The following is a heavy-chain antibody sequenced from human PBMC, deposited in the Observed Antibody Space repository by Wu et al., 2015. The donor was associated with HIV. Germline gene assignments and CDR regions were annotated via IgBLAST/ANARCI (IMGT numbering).Heavy chain of an antibody. D-gene: IGHD5-12*01. CDR3: ARNTDSVATSLYSLGV. Sequence: QVQLVQSGAEVKKPGSSVKVSCKASGGTFRISAISWVRQAPGQGLEWMGGIIPIFGTTNYAQKFQGRVTFTADESTSTAYMEMSSLRSEDTAVYYCARNTDSVATSLYSLGVWGQGTTVTVSS. CDR2: IIPIFGTT. J-gene: IGHJ6*02. CDR1: GGTFRISA. V-gene: IGHV1-69*12.